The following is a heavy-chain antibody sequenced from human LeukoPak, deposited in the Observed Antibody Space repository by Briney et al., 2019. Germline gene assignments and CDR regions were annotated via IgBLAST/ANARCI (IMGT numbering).Heavy chain of an antibody. CDR3: AKDSLQWELQRIIDY. CDR2: ISGSGGST. Sequence: GGSLRLSCAASGFTFSSYAMSWVRQAPGKGLEWVSAISGSGGSTYYADSVKGRFTISRDNSKNTLYLQMNSPRAEDTAVYYCAKDSLQWELQRIIDYWGQGTLVTVSS. D-gene: IGHD1-26*01. V-gene: IGHV3-23*01. J-gene: IGHJ4*02. CDR1: GFTFSSYA.